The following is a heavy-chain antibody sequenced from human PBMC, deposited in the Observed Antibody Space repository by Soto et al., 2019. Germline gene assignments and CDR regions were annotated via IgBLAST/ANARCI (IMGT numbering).Heavy chain of an antibody. CDR2: VYYNGSP. Sequence: QLQLQESGPGLVKHSETLSLTCTVSRGSIQSSTYYWGWIRQPPGKGLEWIGTVYYNGSPYFNPSLKSRLTLSADPSQNQFSLRLASVTAADTAVYYCARQTYLTYFDIWGQGTMVTVSS. CDR3: ARQTYLTYFDI. CDR1: RGSIQSSTYY. V-gene: IGHV4-39*01. J-gene: IGHJ3*02. D-gene: IGHD3-16*01.